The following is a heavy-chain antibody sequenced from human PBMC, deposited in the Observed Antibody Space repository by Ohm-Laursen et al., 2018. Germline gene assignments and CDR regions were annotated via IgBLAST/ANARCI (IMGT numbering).Heavy chain of an antibody. V-gene: IGHV4-59*08. CDR3: VLYSSFSVS. CDR2: IYYNGNP. Sequence: PGTLSLTCTVSGGSLRNYYWSWIRQPPGKGLEWIGYIYYNGNPRYNPSLESRVTISVDPSKNQFSLKLNSVTAADTAPYYCVLYSSFSVSWGQGTLVTVSS. D-gene: IGHD6-6*01. CDR1: GGSLRNYY. J-gene: IGHJ5*02.